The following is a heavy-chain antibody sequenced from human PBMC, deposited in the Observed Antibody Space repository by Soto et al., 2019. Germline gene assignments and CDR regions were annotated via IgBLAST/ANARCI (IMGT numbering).Heavy chain of an antibody. CDR1: GGSISSGGYY. CDR2: IYYSGST. V-gene: IGHV4-31*03. J-gene: IGHJ6*02. D-gene: IGHD3-22*01. Sequence: SETLSLTCTFSGGSISSGGYYWSWIRHHPGKGLEWIGYIYYSGSTYYNPSLKSRVTISVDTSKNQFSLKLSSVTAADTAVYYCAREAGDTAYDDSTGPLDAWGQGITVTVSS. CDR3: AREAGDTAYDDSTGPLDA.